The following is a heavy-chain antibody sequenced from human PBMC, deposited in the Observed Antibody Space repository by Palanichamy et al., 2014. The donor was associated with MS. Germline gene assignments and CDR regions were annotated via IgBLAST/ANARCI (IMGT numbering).Heavy chain of an antibody. Sequence: QLQLQESGPGLVKPSETLSLTCTVSGGSISSSGYYWGWIRQPPGKGLEWIGSIYYSGSTYYNPSLKSRVTISVDTSKNQFSLKLSSVTAADTAVYYCARVNNVRYNWNYGVKFDYWGQGTLVTVSS. J-gene: IGHJ4*02. V-gene: IGHV4-39*01. CDR3: ARVNNVRYNWNYGVKFDY. D-gene: IGHD1-7*01. CDR2: IYYSGST. CDR1: GGSISSSGYY.